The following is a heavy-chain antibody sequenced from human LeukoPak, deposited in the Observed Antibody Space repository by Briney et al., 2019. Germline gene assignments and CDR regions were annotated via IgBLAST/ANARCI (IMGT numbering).Heavy chain of an antibody. D-gene: IGHD5-12*01. V-gene: IGHV3-48*03. CDR1: GFTFSSYE. CDR3: ARDLYGGYDIFDY. CDR2: ISSSGSTI. J-gene: IGHJ4*02. Sequence: GGSLRLSCAASGFTFSSYEMNWVRQAPGKGLEWVSYISSSGSTIYYADSVKGRFTISRDNSKNTLYLQMNSLRAEDTAVYYCARDLYGGYDIFDYWGQGTLVTVSS.